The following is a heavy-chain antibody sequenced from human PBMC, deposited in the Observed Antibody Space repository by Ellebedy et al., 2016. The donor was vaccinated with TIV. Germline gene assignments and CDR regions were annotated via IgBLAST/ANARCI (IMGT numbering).Heavy chain of an antibody. J-gene: IGHJ3*02. Sequence: PGGSLRLSCSASGLTFDDYAIHWVRQAPGKGLEYVSGIKSAGTRTYYADSAKDRFTLSRDNSKSTVFLQLSFLRPEDTAIYNCLRQRSRNRFGYDAFDIWGRGTLVTVSS. CDR1: GLTFDDYA. CDR2: IKSAGTRT. V-gene: IGHV3-64D*08. CDR3: LRQRSRNRFGYDAFDI. D-gene: IGHD3-16*01.